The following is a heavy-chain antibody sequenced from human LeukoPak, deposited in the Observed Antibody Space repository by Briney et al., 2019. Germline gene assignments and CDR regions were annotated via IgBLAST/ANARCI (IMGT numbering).Heavy chain of an antibody. Sequence: GGSLRLSCAASGFTFSSYSMNWVRQAPGKGLEWVSSISSSSSYIYYADSVKGRFTISRDNAKNSLYLQMNSLRAEGTAVYYCASYSDPIAAGTGFDYWGQGTLVTVSS. J-gene: IGHJ4*02. D-gene: IGHD6-13*01. CDR2: ISSSSSYI. CDR3: ASYSDPIAAGTGFDY. CDR1: GFTFSSYS. V-gene: IGHV3-21*01.